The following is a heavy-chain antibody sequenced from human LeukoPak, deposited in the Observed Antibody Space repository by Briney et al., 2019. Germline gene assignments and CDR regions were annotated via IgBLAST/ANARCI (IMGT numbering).Heavy chain of an antibody. CDR1: GYTFTSYD. Sequence: GASVKVSCKASGYTFTSYDINWVRQATGQGLEWMGWMNPNSGNTGYAQKFQGRVTMTRNTSISTAYMELSSLRSEDTAVYYCARGRRDCSRTSCSYYFDYWGQGTLVTVSS. CDR2: MNPNSGNT. V-gene: IGHV1-8*01. CDR3: ARGRRDCSRTSCSYYFDY. D-gene: IGHD2-2*01. J-gene: IGHJ4*02.